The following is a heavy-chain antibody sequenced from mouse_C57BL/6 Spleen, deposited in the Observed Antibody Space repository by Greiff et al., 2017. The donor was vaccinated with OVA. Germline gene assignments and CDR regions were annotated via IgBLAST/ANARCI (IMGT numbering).Heavy chain of an antibody. V-gene: IGHV2-3*01. CDR1: GFSLTSYG. Sequence: VMLVESGPGLVAPSQSLSITCTVSGFSLTSYGVSWVRQPPGKGLEWLGVIWGDGSTNYHSALLSSLSISKDNSKNQCFLKLNSLQTDDTATYYCAKWSYYYAMDYWGQGTSVTVSS. CDR3: AKWSYYYAMDY. CDR2: IWGDGST. J-gene: IGHJ4*01.